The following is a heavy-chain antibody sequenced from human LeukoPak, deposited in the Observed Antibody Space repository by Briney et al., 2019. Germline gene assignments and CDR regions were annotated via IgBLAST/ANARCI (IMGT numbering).Heavy chain of an antibody. CDR3: ARVYYSSSYDYWYFDL. CDR2: IYYSGST. J-gene: IGHJ2*01. CDR1: GGSISSSSYY. D-gene: IGHD6-13*01. V-gene: IGHV4-39*07. Sequence: TETLSLTCTVSGGSISSSSYYWGWIRQPPGKGLEWIGSIYYSGSTYYNPSLKSRVTISVDTSKNQFSLKLSSVTAADTAVYYCARVYYSSSYDYWYFDLWGRGTLVTVSS.